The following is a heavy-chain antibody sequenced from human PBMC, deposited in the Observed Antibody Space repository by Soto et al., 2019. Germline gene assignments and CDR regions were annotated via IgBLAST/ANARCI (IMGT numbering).Heavy chain of an antibody. V-gene: IGHV4-59*01. D-gene: IGHD1-1*01. CDR2: VSYSGST. J-gene: IGHJ4*02. CDR1: GGSISYYY. CDR3: ARGTVDFEY. Sequence: QVQLQESGPGLVKPSETLSLTCTVSGGSISYYYWTWIRQPPGKGLEWSGYVSYSGSTNYNSSLKSRVTISVDTSKNQFSLKLNSVTAADTSVYDCARGTVDFEYWGQGTLVSVSS.